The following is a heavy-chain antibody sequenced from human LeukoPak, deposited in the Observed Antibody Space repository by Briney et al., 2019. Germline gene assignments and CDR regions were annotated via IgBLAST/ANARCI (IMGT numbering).Heavy chain of an antibody. D-gene: IGHD5-24*01. CDR2: IGIESGNT. J-gene: IGHJ4*02. CDR1: GFTFSDYS. V-gene: IGHV3-48*01. CDR3: ARDYKYAFDN. Sequence: GGSLRLSCAASGFTFSDYSMNWVRQAPGKGLEWISYIGIESGNTNYADSVKGRFTISGDKAKNSLYLQMNSLRVEDTAVYYCARDYKYAFDNWGQGTLVTVSS.